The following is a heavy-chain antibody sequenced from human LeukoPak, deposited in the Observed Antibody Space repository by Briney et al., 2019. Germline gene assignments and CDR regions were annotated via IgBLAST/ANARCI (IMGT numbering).Heavy chain of an antibody. Sequence: GSLRLSCAASGFTFSSYAMSWVRQPPGKGLEWIGSIYYSGSTYYNPSLKSRVTISVDTSKNQFSLKLSSVTAADTAVYYCAGNDDAFDIWGQGTMVTVSS. CDR3: AGNDDAFDI. V-gene: IGHV4-39*01. J-gene: IGHJ3*02. CDR2: IYYSGST. CDR1: GFTFSSYA.